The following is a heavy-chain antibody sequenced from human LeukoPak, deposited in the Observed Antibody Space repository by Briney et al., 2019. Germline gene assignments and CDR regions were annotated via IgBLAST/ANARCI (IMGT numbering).Heavy chain of an antibody. CDR1: GFTFSSDE. CDR2: ISGSGGST. CDR3: AKDGYCSAGSCFSANDAFDI. V-gene: IGHV3-23*01. D-gene: IGHD2-15*01. J-gene: IGHJ3*02. Sequence: GGSLRLSCAASGFTFSSDEMNWVRQAPGKGLEWVSAISGSGGSTYYADSVKGRFTISRDNSKNSLYLQMNSLRAEDTAVYYCAKDGYCSAGSCFSANDAFDIWGQGTMVTVSS.